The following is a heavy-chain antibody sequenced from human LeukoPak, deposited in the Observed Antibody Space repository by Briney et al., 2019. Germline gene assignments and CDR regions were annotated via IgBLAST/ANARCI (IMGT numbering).Heavy chain of an antibody. CDR2: ISGSGGST. V-gene: IGHV3-23*01. CDR1: GFTFSSYA. Sequence: GGSLRLSCAASGFTFSSYAMSWVRQAPGKGLEWVSVISGSGGSTYYADSVKGWFTISRDNSKNTLYLQMNSLRAEDTAVYYCATPEPGITMVRGVIAAFDYWGQGTLVTVSS. J-gene: IGHJ4*02. CDR3: ATPEPGITMVRGVIAAFDY. D-gene: IGHD3-10*01.